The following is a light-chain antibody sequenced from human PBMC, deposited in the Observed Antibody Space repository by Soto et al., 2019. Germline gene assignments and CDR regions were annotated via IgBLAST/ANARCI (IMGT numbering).Light chain of an antibody. CDR1: QSLLHSSGHNF. CDR2: LGS. J-gene: IGKJ5*01. Sequence: DIVLTQSAVYLTVNPGEPASISCRSSQSLLHSSGHNFLDWYVQRPGQSPQVLISLGSTRASGVPDRFRGGGSAARFTLKISRVEAEDVGVYYCMQGLQSPLTVGQGTRLEIK. CDR3: MQGLQSPLT. V-gene: IGKV2-28*01.